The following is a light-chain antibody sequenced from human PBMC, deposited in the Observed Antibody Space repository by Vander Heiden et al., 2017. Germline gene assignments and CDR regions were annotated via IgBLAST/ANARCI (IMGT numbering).Light chain of an antibody. CDR2: DAS. CDR3: LQRSIWPLT. V-gene: IGKV3-11*01. Sequence: IVLTQSPATLSLSPGERATLSCRASQTVRSSLVWYQQKPGQAPRLLIDDASKRATGIPARFSGSGSGTDFTLTISSLEPEDFAVYYCLQRSIWPLTFGGGTKVEIK. J-gene: IGKJ4*01. CDR1: QTVRSS.